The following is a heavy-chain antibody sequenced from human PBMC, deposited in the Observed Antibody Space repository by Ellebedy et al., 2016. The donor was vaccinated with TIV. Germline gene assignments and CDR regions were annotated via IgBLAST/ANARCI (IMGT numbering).Heavy chain of an antibody. D-gene: IGHD5-12*01. J-gene: IGHJ4*02. CDR1: GGSIGSGGYS. Sequence: LRLXCAVSGGSIGSGGYSWSWIRQPPGKGLEWIGYIYHSGSTYYNPSLKSRVTISVDRSKNQFSLKLSSVTAADTAVYYCARAEGIVATMVNWGQGTLVTVSS. CDR3: ARAEGIVATMVN. V-gene: IGHV4-30-2*01. CDR2: IYHSGST.